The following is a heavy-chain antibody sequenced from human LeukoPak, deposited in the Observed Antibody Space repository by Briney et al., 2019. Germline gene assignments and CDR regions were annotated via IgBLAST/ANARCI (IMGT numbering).Heavy chain of an antibody. V-gene: IGHV3-7*01. J-gene: IGHJ4*02. Sequence: GGSLRLSCAASGFTFSTYWMSWVRQAPGKGLEWVANIKEDGSEKYYGDSVKGRLTISRDNAKNSLYLQMNSLRAEDTAVYYCAREGSSWTLDYWGQGTLVTVSS. D-gene: IGHD6-13*01. CDR3: AREGSSWTLDY. CDR2: IKEDGSEK. CDR1: GFTFSTYW.